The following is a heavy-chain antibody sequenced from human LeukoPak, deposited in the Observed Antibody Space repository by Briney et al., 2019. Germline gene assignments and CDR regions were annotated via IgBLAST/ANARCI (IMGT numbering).Heavy chain of an antibody. J-gene: IGHJ4*02. CDR2: ISGSGTYT. CDR1: GFTFSSYA. Sequence: GGSLRLSCAASGFTFSSYAMNWVRQAPGKGLEWVSSISGSGTYTYYADSVKGRFTISRDSSTDTLYLQMNSLKADATALYYCAKASTQGYSSGCYLDYWGQGTLVTVSS. CDR3: AKASTQGYSSGCYLDY. D-gene: IGHD6-25*01. V-gene: IGHV3-23*01.